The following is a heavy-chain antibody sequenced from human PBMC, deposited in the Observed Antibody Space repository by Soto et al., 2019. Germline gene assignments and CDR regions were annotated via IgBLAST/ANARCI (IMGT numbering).Heavy chain of an antibody. Sequence: ASVKVSCKASGYTFTSYGISWVRQAPGQGLEWMGWISAYNGNTNYAQKLQGRVTMTTDTSTSTAYMELRSLRSDDTAVYYCARVRVEYGSGSYIRLKNCFDPCGQGTLVTVSS. V-gene: IGHV1-18*01. CDR2: ISAYNGNT. CDR3: ARVRVEYGSGSYIRLKNCFDP. D-gene: IGHD3-10*01. CDR1: GYTFTSYG. J-gene: IGHJ5*02.